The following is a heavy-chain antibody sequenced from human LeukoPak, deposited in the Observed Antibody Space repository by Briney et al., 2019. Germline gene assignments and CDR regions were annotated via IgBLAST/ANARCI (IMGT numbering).Heavy chain of an antibody. V-gene: IGHV4-4*07. CDR1: GGSISSYY. CDR2: IYTSGST. D-gene: IGHD3-3*01. J-gene: IGHJ6*03. Sequence: SETLSLTCTVSGGSISSYYWSWIRQPAGKGLEWIGRIYTSGSTNYNPSLKSRVTMSVDTSKNQFSLKLSSVTAADTAVYYYARISTYYDFWSGYYTRHYYMDVWGKGTTVTVSS. CDR3: ARISTYYDFWSGYYTRHYYMDV.